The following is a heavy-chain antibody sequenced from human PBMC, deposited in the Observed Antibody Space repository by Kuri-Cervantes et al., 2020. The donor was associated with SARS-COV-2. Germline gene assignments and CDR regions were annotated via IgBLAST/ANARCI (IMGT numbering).Heavy chain of an antibody. CDR1: GFTFGDYA. CDR3: TRDDFWSGVADY. Sequence: GECLKSPCTASGFTFGDYAMRWVRQAPGKGLEWEGCIRSKAYGGTTEYDASVKGRFTITRDDSKSIAYLQMNSLKTEDTAVYYCTRDDFWSGVADYWGQGTLVTVSS. D-gene: IGHD3-3*01. CDR2: IRSKAYGGTT. J-gene: IGHJ4*02. V-gene: IGHV3-49*04.